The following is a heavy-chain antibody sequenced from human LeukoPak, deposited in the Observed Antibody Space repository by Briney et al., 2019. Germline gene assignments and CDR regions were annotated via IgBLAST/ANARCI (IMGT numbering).Heavy chain of an antibody. Sequence: SETLSLTCTVSGGSISSHYWSWIRQPPGKGLEWIGYIYYSGSTNYNPSLKSRVTISVDTSKNQFSLKLSSVTAADTAVYYCARGGELNSRWYFVYWGQGTLVTVSS. CDR1: GGSISSHY. CDR3: ARGGELNSRWYFVY. J-gene: IGHJ4*02. CDR2: IYYSGST. V-gene: IGHV4-59*11. D-gene: IGHD1-26*01.